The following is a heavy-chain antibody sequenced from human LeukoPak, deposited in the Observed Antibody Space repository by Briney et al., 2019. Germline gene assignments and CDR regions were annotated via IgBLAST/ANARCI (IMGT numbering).Heavy chain of an antibody. V-gene: IGHV4-59*01. Sequence: PSETLSLTCTVSGGSISSYYWSWIRQPPGKGLEWIGYIYYSGSTNYNPSLKSRVTISVDTSKNQFSLKLSSVTAADTAVYYCARGVYGDRLDYWGQGTLVTVSS. CDR1: GGSISSYY. CDR2: IYYSGST. D-gene: IGHD4-17*01. CDR3: ARGVYGDRLDY. J-gene: IGHJ4*02.